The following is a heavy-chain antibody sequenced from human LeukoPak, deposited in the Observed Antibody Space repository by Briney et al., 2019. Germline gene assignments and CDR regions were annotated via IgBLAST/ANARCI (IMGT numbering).Heavy chain of an antibody. V-gene: IGHV6-1*01. Sequence: SQTLSLTCAISGDSVSSNSAAWNWIRQSPSSGLEWLGRTYYRSKWYNGYAVSVKSRITVNTDTSKYQSSLQRNSLTPEDTAVDYCAKTSGSYSDYGGQGTLVTVSS. D-gene: IGHD3-10*01. CDR3: AKTSGSYSDY. CDR1: GDSVSSNSAA. CDR2: TYYRSKWYN. J-gene: IGHJ4*02.